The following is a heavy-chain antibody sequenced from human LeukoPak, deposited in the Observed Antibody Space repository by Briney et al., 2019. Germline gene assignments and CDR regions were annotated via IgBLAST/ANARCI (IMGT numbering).Heavy chain of an antibody. CDR2: ISSSSSTI. Sequence: GGSLRLSCAASGFTFSSYSMNWVRQAPGKGLEWVSYISSSSSTIYYADSVKGRFTISRDNAKNSLYLQMNSLRAEDTAVYYCARDGPSGSYAIDAFDIWGQGTMVTVSS. J-gene: IGHJ3*02. CDR3: ARDGPSGSYAIDAFDI. CDR1: GFTFSSYS. V-gene: IGHV3-48*01. D-gene: IGHD1-26*01.